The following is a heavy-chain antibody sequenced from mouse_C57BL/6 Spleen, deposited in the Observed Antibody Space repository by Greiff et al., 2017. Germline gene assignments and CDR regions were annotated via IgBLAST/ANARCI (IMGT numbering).Heavy chain of an antibody. Sequence: EVKLVESGGGLVQPGGSMKLSCAASGFTFSDSWMDWVRQSPEKGLEWVAEIRNKANNHATYYAESVKGRFTISRDDSKSSVYLQKNSLRAEDTGIYDCTRLGRRGAMDYWGQGTSVTVSS. CDR1: GFTFSDSW. J-gene: IGHJ4*01. D-gene: IGHD4-1*01. V-gene: IGHV6-6*01. CDR2: IRNKANNHAT. CDR3: TRLGRRGAMDY.